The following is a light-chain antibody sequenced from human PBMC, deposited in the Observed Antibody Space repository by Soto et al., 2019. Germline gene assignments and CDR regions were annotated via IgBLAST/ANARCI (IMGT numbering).Light chain of an antibody. Sequence: DIQMTQFPSSVSASVGDRVTITCRASQPLGAWLAWYQQKPGKAPKLLIYATSTLESGVPSRFSGSGPGTEFTLTISSLQPEDFATYYCQQVDIFQLTFGGGTRVEIK. CDR2: ATS. CDR3: QQVDIFQLT. V-gene: IGKV1-12*01. CDR1: QPLGAW. J-gene: IGKJ4*01.